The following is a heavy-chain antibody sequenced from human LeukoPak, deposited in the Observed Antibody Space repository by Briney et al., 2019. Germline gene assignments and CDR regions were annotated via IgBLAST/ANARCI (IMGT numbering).Heavy chain of an antibody. J-gene: IGHJ6*02. Sequence: SVTVSCTASGGTFSSYTISWVRRAPGRGLEWRGGVIPILGIANYAQTFQGRVTITADKSTSTAYMELSSLTSEDTAVYYCARDRRMITFGGVPRFDYYYYGMDVWGQGTTVTVSS. CDR3: ARDRRMITFGGVPRFDYYYYGMDV. D-gene: IGHD3-16*01. CDR2: VIPILGIA. V-gene: IGHV1-69*10. CDR1: GGTFSSYT.